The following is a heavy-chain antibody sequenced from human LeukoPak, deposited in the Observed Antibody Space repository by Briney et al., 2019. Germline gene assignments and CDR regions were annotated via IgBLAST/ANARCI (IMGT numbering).Heavy chain of an antibody. J-gene: IGHJ5*02. CDR2: INPYSGGT. CDR1: GYTFTGYY. Sequence: GASVKVSCKASGYTFTGYYMHWVRQAPGQGLEWMGWINPYSGGTNYAQKFQGRVTMTRDTSISTAYMELSRLRSDDTAVYYCAREGGYCSSTSCLNWFDPWGQGTLVTVSS. D-gene: IGHD2-2*01. V-gene: IGHV1-2*02. CDR3: AREGGYCSSTSCLNWFDP.